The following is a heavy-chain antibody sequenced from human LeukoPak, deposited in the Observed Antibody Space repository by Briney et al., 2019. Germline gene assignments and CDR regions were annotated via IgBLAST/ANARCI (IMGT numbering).Heavy chain of an antibody. D-gene: IGHD3-22*01. CDR2: IYYSGST. J-gene: IGHJ3*02. Sequence: PSDTLSLTCTVSGGSISSYYWSWIRQPPGKGLEWIGYIYYSGSTNYNPSLKSRVTISVDTSKNQFSLKLSSVTAADTAVYYCARRGHQNYYDSSGYHGAFDIWRQGTMVTVSS. CDR3: ARRGHQNYYDSSGYHGAFDI. V-gene: IGHV4-59*08. CDR1: GGSISSYY.